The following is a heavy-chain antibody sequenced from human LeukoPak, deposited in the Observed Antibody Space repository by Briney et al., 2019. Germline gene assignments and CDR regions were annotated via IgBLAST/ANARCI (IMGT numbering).Heavy chain of an antibody. Sequence: SETLSLTCAVYGGSLSGYYWSWIRQPPGKGLEWIGEINHSGSTNYNPSLKRRVNISVDTSKNQFSLKLSSVTAADTAVYYCARGRAAAGYYWGQGTLVTVSS. D-gene: IGHD6-13*01. CDR3: ARGRAAAGYY. J-gene: IGHJ4*02. CDR1: GGSLSGYY. V-gene: IGHV4-34*01. CDR2: INHSGST.